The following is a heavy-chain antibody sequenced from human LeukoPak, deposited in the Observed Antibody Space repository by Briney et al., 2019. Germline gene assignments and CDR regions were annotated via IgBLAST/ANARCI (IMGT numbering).Heavy chain of an antibody. Sequence: DPSETLSLTCTVSGGSISSYYWSWIRQPPGKGLEWIGYIYYSGSTNYNPSLKSRVTISVDTSKNQFSLKLSSVTAAGTAVYYCAGGGFGRSIDYWGQGTLVTVSS. CDR1: GGSISSYY. V-gene: IGHV4-59*01. J-gene: IGHJ4*02. CDR2: IYYSGST. D-gene: IGHD3-10*01. CDR3: AGGGFGRSIDY.